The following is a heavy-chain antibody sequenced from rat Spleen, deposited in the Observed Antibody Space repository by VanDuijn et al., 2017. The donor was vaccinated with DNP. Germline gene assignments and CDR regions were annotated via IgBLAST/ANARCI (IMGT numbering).Heavy chain of an antibody. CDR1: GFALTSYA. D-gene: IGHD1-12*02. CDR2: ISSGGNT. V-gene: IGHV2-6*01. Sequence: QVQLKESGPGLVQPSETLSLTCTVSGFALTSYAVSWVRQPPGKVLEWIAAISSGGNTYYNSALKSRLSISRDTSKSQVFLKMNSLQTEDTAMYFCARGYYYDGGYIWFAYWGQGTLVTVSS. CDR3: ARGYYYDGGYIWFAY. J-gene: IGHJ3*01.